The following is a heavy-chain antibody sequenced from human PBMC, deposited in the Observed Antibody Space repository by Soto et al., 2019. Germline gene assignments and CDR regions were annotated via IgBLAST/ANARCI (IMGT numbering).Heavy chain of an antibody. D-gene: IGHD4-17*01. CDR3: ATTPYKKGDYGDYGDRVDY. V-gene: IGHV4-34*01. J-gene: IGHJ4*02. Sequence: QVQLQQWGAGLLKPSETLSLTCAVYGGFFSGYYWSWIRQPPGKGLEWIGEINHSGSTNYNPSLKSRVTISVDTSKNQFSLKLSSVTAADTAVYYCATTPYKKGDYGDYGDRVDYWGQGTLVTVSS. CDR2: INHSGST. CDR1: GGFFSGYY.